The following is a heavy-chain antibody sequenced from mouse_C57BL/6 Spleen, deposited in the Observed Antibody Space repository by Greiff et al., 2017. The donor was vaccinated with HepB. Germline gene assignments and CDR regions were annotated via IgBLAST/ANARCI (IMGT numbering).Heavy chain of an antibody. V-gene: IGHV1-53*01. CDR3: ARYYYGSSYVDYYAMDY. CDR2: INPSNGGT. D-gene: IGHD1-1*01. J-gene: IGHJ4*01. Sequence: QVHVKQPGTELVKPGASVKLSCKASGYTFTSYWMHWVKQRPGQGLEWIGNINPSNGGTNYNEKFKSKATLTVDKSSSTAYMQLSSLTSEDSAVYYCARYYYGSSYVDYYAMDYWGQGTSVTVSS. CDR1: GYTFTSYW.